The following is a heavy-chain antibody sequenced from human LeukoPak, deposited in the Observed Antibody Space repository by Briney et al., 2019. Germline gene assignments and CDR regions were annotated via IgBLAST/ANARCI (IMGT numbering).Heavy chain of an antibody. Sequence: GGSLRLSCTASGFTFGDYAMSWFRQAPGKGLEWVGFIRSKAYGGTTEYAASVKGRFTISRDDSKSIAYLQMNRLKNEDTAVYYCTPSDTAMVLWGQGILVTVSS. CDR1: GFTFGDYA. V-gene: IGHV3-49*03. CDR3: TPSDTAMVL. J-gene: IGHJ4*02. D-gene: IGHD5-18*01. CDR2: IRSKAYGGTT.